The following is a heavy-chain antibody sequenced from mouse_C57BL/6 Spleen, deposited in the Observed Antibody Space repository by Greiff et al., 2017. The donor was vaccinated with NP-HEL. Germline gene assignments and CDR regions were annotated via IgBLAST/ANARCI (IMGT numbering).Heavy chain of an antibody. D-gene: IGHD2-5*01. CDR3: ARGKDYSNYYWYFDV. CDR1: GYTFTSYW. CDR2: IDPSDSYT. Sequence: VQLQQSGAELVMPGASVKLSCKASGYTFTSYWMHWVKQRPGQGLEWIGEIDPSDSYTNYNQKFKGKSTLTVDKSSSTAYMQLSSLTSEDSAVYYCARGKDYSNYYWYFDVWGTGTTVTVSS. J-gene: IGHJ1*03. V-gene: IGHV1-69*01.